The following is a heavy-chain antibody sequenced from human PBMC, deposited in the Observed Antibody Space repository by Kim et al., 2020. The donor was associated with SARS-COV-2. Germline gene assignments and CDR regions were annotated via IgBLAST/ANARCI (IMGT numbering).Heavy chain of an antibody. CDR3: ARHGDTAMVY. J-gene: IGHJ4*02. Sequence: SETLSLTCTVSGGSISSYYWSWIRQPPGKGLEWIGYIYYSGSTNYNPSLKSRVTISVDTSKNQFSLKLSSVTAADTAVYYCARHGDTAMVYWGQGTLVTVSS. CDR1: GGSISSYY. D-gene: IGHD5-18*01. V-gene: IGHV4-59*08. CDR2: IYYSGST.